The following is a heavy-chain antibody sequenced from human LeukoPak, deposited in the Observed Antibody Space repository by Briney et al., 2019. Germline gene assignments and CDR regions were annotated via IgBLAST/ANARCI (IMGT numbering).Heavy chain of an antibody. CDR2: IYTSGST. CDR1: GGSISSYY. Sequence: SETLSLTCTVSGGSISSYYWSWIRQPAGKGLEWIGRIYTSGSTNYNPSLKSRVTMSVDTSKNQFSLKLSSVTAADTAVYYCARDTRITMIVVVLQGWFDPWGQGTLVTVSS. V-gene: IGHV4-4*07. CDR3: ARDTRITMIVVVLQGWFDP. J-gene: IGHJ5*02. D-gene: IGHD3-22*01.